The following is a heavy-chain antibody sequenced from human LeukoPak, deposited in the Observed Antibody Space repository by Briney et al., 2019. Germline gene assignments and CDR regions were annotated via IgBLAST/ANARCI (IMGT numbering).Heavy chain of an antibody. Sequence: QTGGSLRLSCAASGFTFSSYGMHWVRQAPGKGLEWVAVISYDGSNKYYADSVKGRFTISRDNSKNTLYLQMNSLRAEDTAVYYCAREPANWNDASHFDYWGQGTLVTVSS. CDR2: ISYDGSNK. V-gene: IGHV3-30*03. CDR1: GFTFSSYG. CDR3: AREPANWNDASHFDY. D-gene: IGHD1-1*01. J-gene: IGHJ4*02.